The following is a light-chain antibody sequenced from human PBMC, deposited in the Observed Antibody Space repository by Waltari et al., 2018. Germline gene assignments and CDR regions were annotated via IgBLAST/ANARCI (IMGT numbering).Light chain of an antibody. V-gene: IGLV2-18*02. J-gene: IGLJ1*01. Sequence: QSALTQPPSVSGSPRQSVTISCTGTSSDIGTYNRVSWYQQTPGTAPKLMIYDVSNRPSGVPDRFSRSKSGNTASLTISALQAEDEADYYCCSFTPSLTYVFGTGTKVTVL. CDR2: DVS. CDR3: CSFTPSLTYV. CDR1: SSDIGTYNR.